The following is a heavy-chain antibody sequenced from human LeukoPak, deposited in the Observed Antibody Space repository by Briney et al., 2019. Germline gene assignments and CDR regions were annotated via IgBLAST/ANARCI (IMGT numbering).Heavy chain of an antibody. J-gene: IGHJ4*02. V-gene: IGHV3-23*01. CDR3: AKGVGYCSGGSCQQFDY. D-gene: IGHD2-15*01. CDR1: GFTFSSYG. Sequence: GGSLRLSCAASGFTFSSYGMSWVRQAPGKGLEWVSAISGSGGSTYYADSVKGRFTISRDNSKNTLYLQMDTLRAEDTAVYYCAKGVGYCSGGSCQQFDYWGQGTLVTVSS. CDR2: ISGSGGST.